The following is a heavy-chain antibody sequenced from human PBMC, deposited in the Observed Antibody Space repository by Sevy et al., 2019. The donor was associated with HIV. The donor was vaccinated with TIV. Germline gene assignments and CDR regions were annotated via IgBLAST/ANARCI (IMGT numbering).Heavy chain of an antibody. Sequence: SETLSLTCTVSGGSVSSGSYDWSWIRQPLGKGLEWIGYIYYSGSTNYNPSLKSRVTISVDTSKNQFSLKLSSVTAADTAVYYCARAPTTIFGVVTIFDYWGQRTLVTVSS. V-gene: IGHV4-61*01. CDR3: ARAPTTIFGVVTIFDY. D-gene: IGHD3-3*01. CDR2: IYYSGST. CDR1: GGSVSSGSYD. J-gene: IGHJ4*02.